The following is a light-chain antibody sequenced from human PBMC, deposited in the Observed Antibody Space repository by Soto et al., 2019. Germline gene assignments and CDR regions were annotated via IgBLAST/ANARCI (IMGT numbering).Light chain of an antibody. J-gene: IGKJ2*01. CDR3: QHYDNFPRMYT. CDR1: HDISKY. V-gene: IGKV1-33*01. CDR2: DAS. Sequence: DIQVTQSPSSLSASVGDRVTITCQASHDISKYLNWYQQKPGKAPKLLIYDASNLELGVPSRFSGSGSGTYFSFTISNLQPDDIATDYCQHYDNFPRMYTFGQGTKLEI.